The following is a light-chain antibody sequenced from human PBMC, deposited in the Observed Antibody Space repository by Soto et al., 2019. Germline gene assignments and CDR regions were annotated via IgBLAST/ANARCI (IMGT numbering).Light chain of an antibody. CDR3: QQAYSFPLT. Sequence: DIQMTQSPSTLSASVGDRVTITRRASQSISSWLAWYQQKPGKAPKLLIYGASTLESGVPSRFSGRGSGTDVTLTISSLQPEDFATYFCQQAYSFPLTFGGGTKVEIK. CDR1: QSISSW. V-gene: IGKV1-12*01. J-gene: IGKJ4*01. CDR2: GAS.